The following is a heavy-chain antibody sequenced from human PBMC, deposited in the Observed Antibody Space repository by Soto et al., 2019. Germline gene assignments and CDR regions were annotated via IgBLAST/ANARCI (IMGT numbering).Heavy chain of an antibody. V-gene: IGHV3-7*03. D-gene: IGHD1-26*01. J-gene: IGHJ6*02. Sequence: EVQLVESGGGLVQPGGSLRLSCAASGFTFSSYWMSWVRQAPGKGLEWVANIKQDGSEKYYVDSVKGRFTISRDNAKNSLYLQMNSLRAEDTAVYYCARDSLAYSGSYYSSYYGMDVWVQGTTVTVSS. CDR3: ARDSLAYSGSYYSSYYGMDV. CDR1: GFTFSSYW. CDR2: IKQDGSEK.